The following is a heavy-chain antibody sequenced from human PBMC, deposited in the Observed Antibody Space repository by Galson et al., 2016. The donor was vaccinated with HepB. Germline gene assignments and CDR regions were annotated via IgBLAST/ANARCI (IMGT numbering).Heavy chain of an antibody. J-gene: IGHJ5*02. V-gene: IGHV1-2*02. D-gene: IGHD6-19*01. CDR2: INPNSGGT. Sequence: SVKVSCKASGYTFTDYYMHWVRQAPGQGLEWMGWINPNSGGTNYAQRFQGRVTMTRATSISTAYMELSRLKSDDTAVYYCARERDIPVAGTLGNWFDPWGQGTLVTVSS. CDR1: GYTFTDYY. CDR3: ARERDIPVAGTLGNWFDP.